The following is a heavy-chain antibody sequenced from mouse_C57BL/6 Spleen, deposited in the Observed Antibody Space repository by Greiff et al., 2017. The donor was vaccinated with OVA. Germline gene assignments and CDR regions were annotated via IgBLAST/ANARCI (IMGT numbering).Heavy chain of an antibody. V-gene: IGHV1-55*01. CDR1: GYTFTSYW. J-gene: IGHJ2*01. D-gene: IGHD2-1*01. CDR3: AGYYGNSGVYDFDY. Sequence: VQLQQPGAELVKPGASVKMSCKASGYTFTSYWITWVKQRPGQGLEWIGDIYPGSGSTNYNEKFKSKATLTVDTSSSTAYMQLSSLTSEDSAVYYCAGYYGNSGVYDFDYWGQGTTLTVSS. CDR2: IYPGSGST.